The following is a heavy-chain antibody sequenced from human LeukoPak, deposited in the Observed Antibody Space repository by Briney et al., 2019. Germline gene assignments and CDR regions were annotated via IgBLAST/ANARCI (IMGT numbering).Heavy chain of an antibody. CDR1: GYTFTSYY. V-gene: IGHV1-46*01. J-gene: IGHJ4*02. CDR3: ARQDGYSYGPPDY. CDR2: INPSGGSR. D-gene: IGHD5-18*01. Sequence: ASVKVSCKGSGYTFTSYYMHWVGQAQGQGKEGMGIINPSGGSRSYAQKFQGRVTITRDRATSTVYMALSSLRSEDTAVYYCARQDGYSYGPPDYWGQGTLVTVSS.